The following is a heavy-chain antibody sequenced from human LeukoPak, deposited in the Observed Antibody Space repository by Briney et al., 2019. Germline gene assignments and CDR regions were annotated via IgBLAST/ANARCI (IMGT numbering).Heavy chain of an antibody. V-gene: IGHV3-7*01. D-gene: IGHD3-22*01. CDR2: IKEYGSEK. CDR3: TRMYLYESSGYRPSDY. Sequence: GGSLRLSCATSGFTFSNYWMSWVRQAPGKGLEWVAKIKEYGSEKKYVDSVKGRFTISRDNAENAVHLEMNSLRAEDTAVYYCTRMYLYESSGYRPSDYWGQGTLVAVSS. J-gene: IGHJ4*02. CDR1: GFTFSNYW.